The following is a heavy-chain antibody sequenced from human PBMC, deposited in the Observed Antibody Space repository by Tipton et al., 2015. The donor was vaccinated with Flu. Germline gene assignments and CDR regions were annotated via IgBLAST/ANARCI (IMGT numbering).Heavy chain of an antibody. V-gene: IGHV4-38-2*02. Sequence: TLSLTCTVSGYSISSGYYWGWIRQPPGKGLEWIGSIFHGGSTYYNPSLKSRVTISVDTSKNQFSLKLSSVTAADTAVYYCAREVRYYYDSSGYFPQYYFDYWGQGTVVTVSS. D-gene: IGHD3-22*01. J-gene: IGHJ4*02. CDR3: AREVRYYYDSSGYFPQYYFDY. CDR2: IFHGGST. CDR1: GYSISSGYY.